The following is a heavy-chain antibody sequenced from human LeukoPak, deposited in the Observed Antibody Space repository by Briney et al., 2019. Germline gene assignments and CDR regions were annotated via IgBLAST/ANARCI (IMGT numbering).Heavy chain of an antibody. CDR2: IYYSGST. D-gene: IGHD1-26*01. CDR3: ARSFLGDWYFDL. J-gene: IGHJ2*01. CDR1: GGSISNYY. Sequence: SETLSLTCTVSGGSISNYYWSWIRQPPEKGLEWIGYIYYSGSTNYNPSLKSRVTISVDTSKNQFSLRLTSVTAADTAVYYCARSFLGDWYFDLWGRGTLVTVSS. V-gene: IGHV4-59*01.